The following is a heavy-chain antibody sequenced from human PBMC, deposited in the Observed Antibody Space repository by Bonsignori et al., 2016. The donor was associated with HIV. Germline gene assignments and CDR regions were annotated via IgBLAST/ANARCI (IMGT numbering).Heavy chain of an antibody. CDR2: INPNSGGT. Sequence: WVRQAPGQGLEWMGWINPNSGGTNYAQKFQGRVTMTRDTSISTAYMELSRLRSDDTAVYYCARSYWRAAAGILSYWGQGTLVTVSS. V-gene: IGHV1-2*02. J-gene: IGHJ4*02. D-gene: IGHD6-13*01. CDR3: ARSYWRAAAGILSY.